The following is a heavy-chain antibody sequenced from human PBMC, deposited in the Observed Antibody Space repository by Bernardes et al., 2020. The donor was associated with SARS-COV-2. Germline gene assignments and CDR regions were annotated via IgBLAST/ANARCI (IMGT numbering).Heavy chain of an antibody. Sequence: GGSLRLSCAASGFTFSSYSMNWVRQAPGKGLEWVSSISSSSSYIYYADSVKGRFTISRDNAKNSLYLQMNSLRAEDTAVYYCASIAAASERTYYYYGMDVWGQGTTVTVSS. CDR2: ISSSSSYI. V-gene: IGHV3-21*01. J-gene: IGHJ6*02. D-gene: IGHD6-13*01. CDR3: ASIAAASERTYYYYGMDV. CDR1: GFTFSSYS.